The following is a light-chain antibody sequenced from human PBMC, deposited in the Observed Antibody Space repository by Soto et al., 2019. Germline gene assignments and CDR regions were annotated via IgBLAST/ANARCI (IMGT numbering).Light chain of an antibody. CDR2: AAS. V-gene: IGKV1-39*01. Sequence: DIQMTQSPSSLSASVGDRVTITCRASQSISSYLNWYQQKPGKAPKLLIYAASSLQSGVPSRFSGSGSGTDFTLTISSLQPEDFATYYCQQSYSTLRLTFGQGTRLEIK. CDR1: QSISSY. J-gene: IGKJ5*01. CDR3: QQSYSTLRLT.